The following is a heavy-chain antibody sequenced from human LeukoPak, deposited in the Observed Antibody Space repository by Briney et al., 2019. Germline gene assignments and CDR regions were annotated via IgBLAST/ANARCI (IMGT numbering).Heavy chain of an antibody. CDR3: AGELRLGDHRDAFDI. CDR2: INHSGST. CDR1: GGSFSGYY. D-gene: IGHD3-16*01. V-gene: IGHV4-34*01. Sequence: SETLSLTCAVYGGSFSGYYWSWIRQPPGKGLEWIGEINHSGSTNYNPSLKSRVTISVDTSKNQFSLKLSSVTAADTAVYYCAGELRLGDHRDAFDIWGQGTMVTVSS. J-gene: IGHJ3*02.